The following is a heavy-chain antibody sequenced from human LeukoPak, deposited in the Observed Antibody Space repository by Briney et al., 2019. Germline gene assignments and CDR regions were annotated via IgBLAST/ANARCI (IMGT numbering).Heavy chain of an antibody. D-gene: IGHD6-13*01. J-gene: IGHJ4*02. CDR2: ISYDGSNK. CDR1: GFTFSSYA. Sequence: GGSLRLSCAASGFTFSSYAMHWVRQAPGKGLEWVAVISYDGSNKYYADSVKGRFTISRDNSKNTLYLQMNSLRAEDTAVYYCARATSSSWYPRGVGYWGQGTLVTVSS. V-gene: IGHV3-30*04. CDR3: ARATSSSWYPRGVGY.